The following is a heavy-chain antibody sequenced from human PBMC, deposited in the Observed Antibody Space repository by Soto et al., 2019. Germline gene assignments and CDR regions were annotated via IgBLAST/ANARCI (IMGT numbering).Heavy chain of an antibody. V-gene: IGHV4-4*02. CDR1: GGSISSSNW. J-gene: IGHJ4*02. CDR2: IYHSGST. CDR3: ARGLARYSSSWYFDY. D-gene: IGHD6-13*01. Sequence: QVQLQESGPGLVKPSGTLSLTCAVSGGSISSSNWWSWVRQPPGKGLEWIGEIYHSGSTNYNPSLNSRVTISVDKSKNQFSLTLSSVTAADTAVYYCARGLARYSSSWYFDYWGQGTLVTVSS.